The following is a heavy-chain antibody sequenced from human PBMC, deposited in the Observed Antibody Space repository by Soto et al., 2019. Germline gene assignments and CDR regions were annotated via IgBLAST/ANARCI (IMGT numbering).Heavy chain of an antibody. CDR3: ARSPLHYDSSGYLDY. J-gene: IGHJ4*02. V-gene: IGHV3-11*06. Sequence: GGSLRLSCAASGFTFSDYYMSWIRQAPGKGLEWVSYISSSSSYTNYADSVKGRFTISRDNAKNSLYLQMNSLRAEDTAVYYCARSPLHYDSSGYLDYWGQGTLVTVSS. D-gene: IGHD3-22*01. CDR1: GFTFSDYY. CDR2: ISSSSSYT.